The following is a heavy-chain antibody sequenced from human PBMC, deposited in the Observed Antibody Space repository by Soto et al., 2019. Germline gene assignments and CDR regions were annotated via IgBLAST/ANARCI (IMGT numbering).Heavy chain of an antibody. Sequence: EVQLLESGGGLVQPGGSLRLSCAASGFTFSSYAMSWVRQAPGKGLEWVSAISGSGGSTYYADSVKGRFTISRDNSKNTLYLQMNSLRAEDTAVYYCAKRKRITMVRGSSPGGYYYYRDVWGKGTTVTVSS. CDR1: GFTFSSYA. CDR3: AKRKRITMVRGSSPGGYYYYRDV. J-gene: IGHJ6*03. CDR2: ISGSGGST. V-gene: IGHV3-23*01. D-gene: IGHD3-10*01.